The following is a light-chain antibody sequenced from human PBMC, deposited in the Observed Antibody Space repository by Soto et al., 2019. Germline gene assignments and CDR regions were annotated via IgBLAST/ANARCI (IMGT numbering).Light chain of an antibody. J-gene: IGKJ5*01. V-gene: IGKV1D-12*01. CDR2: AAS. CDR3: HQLNSFPIT. CDR1: QGINSW. Sequence: DIKMTQSPSSLSAYVGDRVTMTCRASQGINSWLACYQQKPGRAPKLLIYAASSLQSGVPSRFSGSGSGTDFTLTISSLQPEDFATYYCHQLNSFPITFGQGTRLEI.